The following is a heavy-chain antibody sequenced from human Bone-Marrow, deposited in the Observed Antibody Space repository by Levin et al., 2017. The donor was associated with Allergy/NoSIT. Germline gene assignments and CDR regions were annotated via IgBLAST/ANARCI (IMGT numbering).Heavy chain of an antibody. CDR3: AKHIVGTLYFDS. D-gene: IGHD1-26*01. CDR1: GFTFSNYA. J-gene: IGHJ4*02. Sequence: GGSLRLSCAASGFTFSNYALSWVRQAPGKGLEWVSSISGSAKSTYYADSVKGRFTISRDNPKNSLHLQMNSLRAEDTAVYYCAKHIVGTLYFDSWGQGILVTVSS. V-gene: IGHV3-23*01. CDR2: ISGSAKST.